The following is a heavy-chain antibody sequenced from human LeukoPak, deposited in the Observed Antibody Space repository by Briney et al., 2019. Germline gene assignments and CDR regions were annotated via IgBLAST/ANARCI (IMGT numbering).Heavy chain of an antibody. CDR3: ARSFTSDLALDI. CDR1: GGSISSYY. J-gene: IGHJ3*02. V-gene: IGHV4-59*01. Sequence: SETLSLTCTDSGGSISSYYWSWIRQPPGKGLEWIGYIYYTGDTNYSPSLNSRVTISVDTSKNQFSLKLSSVTAADTAVYYCARSFTSDLALDIWGQGTMVTVSS. D-gene: IGHD3-16*02. CDR2: IYYTGDT.